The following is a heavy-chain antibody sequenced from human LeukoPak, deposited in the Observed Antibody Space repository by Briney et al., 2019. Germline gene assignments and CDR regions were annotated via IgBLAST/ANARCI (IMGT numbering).Heavy chain of an antibody. D-gene: IGHD6-13*01. J-gene: IGHJ6*02. CDR1: GFTFSSYS. V-gene: IGHV3-48*02. CDR3: ARAAAGRAYYHYGMDV. CDR2: ISSSSSTI. Sequence: GGSLRLSCAASGFTFSSYSMNWVRQAPGKGLEWVSYISSSSSTIYYADSVKGRFTISRDNAKNSLYLRMDSLRDEDTAVYYCARAAAGRAYYHYGMDVWGQGTTVTVSS.